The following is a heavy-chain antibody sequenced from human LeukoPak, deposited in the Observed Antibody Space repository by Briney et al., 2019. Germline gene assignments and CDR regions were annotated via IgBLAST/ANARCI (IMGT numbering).Heavy chain of an antibody. Sequence: PSETLSLSCTVSGGSISSSSYYWGWIRQPPGKGLEWIGSIYYSGSTYYNPSLKSRVTISVDTSKNQFSLKLSSVTAADTAVYYCARDKMATIRGGEAFDIWGQGTMVTVSS. V-gene: IGHV4-39*07. J-gene: IGHJ3*02. CDR3: ARDKMATIRGGEAFDI. CDR2: IYYSGST. CDR1: GGSISSSSYY. D-gene: IGHD5-24*01.